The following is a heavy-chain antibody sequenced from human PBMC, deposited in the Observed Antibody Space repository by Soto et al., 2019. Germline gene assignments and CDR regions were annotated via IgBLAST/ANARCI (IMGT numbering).Heavy chain of an antibody. V-gene: IGHV3-53*04. CDR1: GFTVSSNY. CDR3: ARAAPGPLITIFRVVTEYYFDY. J-gene: IGHJ4*02. Sequence: GGSLRLSCAASGFTVSSNYMSWVRQAPGKGLERVSVIYSGGSTYYADSVKGRFTISRHNSKNTLYLQMNSLRAEDTAVYYCARAAPGPLITIFRVVTEYYFDYWGQGTLVTVSS. D-gene: IGHD3-3*01. CDR2: IYSGGST.